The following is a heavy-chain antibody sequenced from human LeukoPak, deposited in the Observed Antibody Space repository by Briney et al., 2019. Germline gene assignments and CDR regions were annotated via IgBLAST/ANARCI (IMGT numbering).Heavy chain of an antibody. CDR2: IKQDGSEK. V-gene: IGHV3-7*01. J-gene: IGHJ4*02. D-gene: IGHD4-17*01. Sequence: GGSLGLSCAASGFTFSSYWMSWVRQAPGKGLEWVANIKQDGSEKYYVDSVKGRFTISRDNAKNSLYLQMNSLRAEDTAVYFCAREGNYGDYDYYWGQGTLVTVSS. CDR1: GFTFSSYW. CDR3: AREGNYGDYDYY.